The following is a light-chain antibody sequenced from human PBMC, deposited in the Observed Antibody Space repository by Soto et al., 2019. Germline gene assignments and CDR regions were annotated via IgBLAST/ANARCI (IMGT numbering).Light chain of an antibody. Sequence: EFVLTQSPATLSLSPGERATLSFRASQSVSSYLAWYQQKPGQAPRLLIYDASNRATGIPARFSGSGSGTDFTLTISSLEPEDFAVYYCQQRSNWPLYTFGQGTKLEIK. V-gene: IGKV3-11*01. CDR2: DAS. CDR3: QQRSNWPLYT. CDR1: QSVSSY. J-gene: IGKJ2*01.